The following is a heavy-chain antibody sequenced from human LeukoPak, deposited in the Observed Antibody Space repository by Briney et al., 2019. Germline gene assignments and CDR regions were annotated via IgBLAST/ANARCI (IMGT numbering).Heavy chain of an antibody. Sequence: TGGSLRLSCAASGFTFDDYAMHWVRQAPGKGLEWVSGISWNSGSIGYADSVKGRFTISRDNAKSSLYLQMNTLGVEDTAVYYCAREAGSSAWYKDYWGQGTLVTVSS. D-gene: IGHD6-19*01. CDR1: GFTFDDYA. J-gene: IGHJ4*02. CDR2: ISWNSGSI. V-gene: IGHV3-9*01. CDR3: AREAGSSAWYKDY.